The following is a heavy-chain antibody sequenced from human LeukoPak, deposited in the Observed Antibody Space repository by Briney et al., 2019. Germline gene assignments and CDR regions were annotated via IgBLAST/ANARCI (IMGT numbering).Heavy chain of an antibody. CDR1: GYTFTSYG. D-gene: IGHD4-17*01. CDR2: ISAYNGNT. Sequence: GASVKVSCKASGYTFTSYGISWVRQAPGQGLEWMGWISAYNGNTNYAQKLQGRVTMTTDTSTSTAYMELSSLRSEDTAVYYCARGRDLGGDYVYYYYGMDVWGQGTTVTVSS. J-gene: IGHJ6*02. V-gene: IGHV1-18*01. CDR3: ARGRDLGGDYVYYYYGMDV.